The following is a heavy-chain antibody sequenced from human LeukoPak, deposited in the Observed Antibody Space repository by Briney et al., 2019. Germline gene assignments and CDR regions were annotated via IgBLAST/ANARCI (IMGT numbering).Heavy chain of an antibody. V-gene: IGHV4-31*03. CDR2: IYYSGST. J-gene: IGHJ5*02. CDR3: AGGGSGYYYQGLA. CDR1: GVSISSGGYY. Sequence: PSQTLSLTCTVSGVSISSGGYYWSWIRQHPGKGLEWIGYIYYSGSTYYNPSLKSRVTISVDTSKNQFSLKLSSVTAADTAVYYCAGGGSGYYYQGLAWGQGTLVTVSS. D-gene: IGHD3-22*01.